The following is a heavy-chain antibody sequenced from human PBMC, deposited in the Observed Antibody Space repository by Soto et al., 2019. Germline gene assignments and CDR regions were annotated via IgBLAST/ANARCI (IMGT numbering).Heavy chain of an antibody. CDR3: AKDKVDCSSTSCYRYFDY. V-gene: IGHV3-9*01. D-gene: IGHD2-2*01. Sequence: DVQLVESGGGLVQPGRSLRLSCAASGFTFDDYAMHWVRQAPGKGLEWVSGISWNSGSIGYAGSVKGRFTISRDNAKNPLYLQMNSLRAEDTALDYCAKDKVDCSSTSCYRYFDYWGQGTLVTVSS. CDR2: ISWNSGSI. J-gene: IGHJ4*02. CDR1: GFTFDDYA.